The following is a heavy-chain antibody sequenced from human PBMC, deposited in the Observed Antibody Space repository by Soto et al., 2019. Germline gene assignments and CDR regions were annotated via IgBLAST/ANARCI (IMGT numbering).Heavy chain of an antibody. Sequence: QVQLVESGGGVVQPGRSLRLSCAASGFTFSSYAMHWVRQAPGKGLEWVAVISYDGSNKYYADSVKGRFTISRDNSKNTLYLQMNILRAEDTAVYYCAREGGDSSGSLSPVFDYWGQGTLVTVSS. CDR2: ISYDGSNK. J-gene: IGHJ4*02. D-gene: IGHD3-22*01. V-gene: IGHV3-30-3*01. CDR1: GFTFSSYA. CDR3: AREGGDSSGSLSPVFDY.